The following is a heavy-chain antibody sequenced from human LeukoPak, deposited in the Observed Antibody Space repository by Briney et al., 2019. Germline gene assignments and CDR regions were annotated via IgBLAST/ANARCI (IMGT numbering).Heavy chain of an antibody. V-gene: IGHV3-21*01. CDR1: GFTFSSYS. Sequence: GGSLRLSCAASGFTFSSYSMNWVRQAPGKGLEWVSSISSSNSYIYYADSVKGRFTISRDNAKDSLYLQMNSLRAEDTAVYYCARVAGMDVWGQGTTVTVSS. J-gene: IGHJ6*02. CDR3: ARVAGMDV. CDR2: ISSSNSYI.